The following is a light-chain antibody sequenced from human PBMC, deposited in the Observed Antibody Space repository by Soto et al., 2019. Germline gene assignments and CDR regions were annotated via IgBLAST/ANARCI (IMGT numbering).Light chain of an antibody. Sequence: QSALTQPPSVSAAPGQKVIISCSGSSFNIGNNYVSWYQQLPGTAPKLLIYDNNKRPSGIPDRLSGSKSGTSATLAITGLQTADEADYYCGAWESSLNPYVFGTGTKVTVL. CDR3: GAWESSLNPYV. CDR1: SFNIGNNY. J-gene: IGLJ1*01. CDR2: DNN. V-gene: IGLV1-51*01.